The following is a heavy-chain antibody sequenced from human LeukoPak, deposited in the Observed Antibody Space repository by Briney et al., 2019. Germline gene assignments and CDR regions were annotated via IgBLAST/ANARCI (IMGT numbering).Heavy chain of an antibody. J-gene: IGHJ6*03. CDR3: AKGGGYEAQYYYYYLDV. D-gene: IGHD5-12*01. Sequence: APVKVSCKASGYTFTSHGISWVRQAPGQGLEWMGWISTYNGNTNYAQKLQGRVSMTTDTSTSTAYMDLRSLRSDDTAVYYCAKGGGYEAQYYYYYLDVWGKGTTVTISS. V-gene: IGHV1-18*01. CDR2: ISTYNGNT. CDR1: GYTFTSHG.